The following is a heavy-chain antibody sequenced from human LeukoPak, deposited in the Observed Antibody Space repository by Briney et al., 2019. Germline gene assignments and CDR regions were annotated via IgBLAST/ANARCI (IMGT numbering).Heavy chain of an antibody. Sequence: SETLSPTCTVSGGSIRSYYWSWNRQPPGKGLEWIGYIYYTGSTYYSPSLKSRVTISVDTSKNQFSLKLSSVTAADTAVYYCARQSLSADTAMAYWGQGTLVTVSS. CDR2: IYYTGST. D-gene: IGHD5-18*01. V-gene: IGHV4-59*08. CDR1: GGSIRSYY. CDR3: ARQSLSADTAMAY. J-gene: IGHJ4*02.